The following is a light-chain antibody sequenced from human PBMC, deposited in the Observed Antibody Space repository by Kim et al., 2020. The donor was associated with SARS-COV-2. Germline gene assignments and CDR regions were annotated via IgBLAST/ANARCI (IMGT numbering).Light chain of an antibody. J-gene: IGKJ1*01. CDR3: MQGTHWPPT. V-gene: IGKV2-30*02. Sequence: DVVMTQSPLSLPVTLGQPASISCRSSQSLVHSDGNTYLSWFQQSPGQSPRRLIYKVSNRDSGVPDRFSGSGSGTDFTLKISGVEAEDVGVYYCMQGTHWPPTFGQGTKVDIK. CDR1: QSLVHSDGNTY. CDR2: KVS.